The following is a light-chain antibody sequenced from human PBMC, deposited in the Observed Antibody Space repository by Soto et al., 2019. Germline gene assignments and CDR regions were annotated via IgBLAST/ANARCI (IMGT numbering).Light chain of an antibody. CDR1: QRVGRY. Sequence: DIKMTQSPSSLSVSVGDRVTITCRASQRVGRYLNWYRHKSGKAPKVLIYSASSLQGGVPSRFRGSGSGTDFTLTISSLQPEDFATYYCQQTYTTPITFGQGTRLEIK. V-gene: IGKV1-39*01. CDR2: SAS. CDR3: QQTYTTPIT. J-gene: IGKJ5*01.